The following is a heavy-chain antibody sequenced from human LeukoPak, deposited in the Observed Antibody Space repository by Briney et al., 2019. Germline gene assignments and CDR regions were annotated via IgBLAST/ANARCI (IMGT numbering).Heavy chain of an antibody. CDR2: IYYSGST. V-gene: IGHV4-59*08. J-gene: IGHJ4*02. CDR1: GGSISSYY. D-gene: IGHD2-8*01. Sequence: SETLSLTCTVSGGSISSYYWSWIRQPPGKGLEWIGYIYYSGSTNYNPSLESRVTISVDTSKNQFSLKLSSVTAADTAVYYCARGGIVCTNGVCYTPYFDYWGQGTLVTVSS. CDR3: ARGGIVCTNGVCYTPYFDY.